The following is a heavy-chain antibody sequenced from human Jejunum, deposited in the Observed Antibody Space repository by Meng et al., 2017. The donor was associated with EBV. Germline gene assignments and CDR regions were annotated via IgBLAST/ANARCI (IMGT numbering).Heavy chain of an antibody. V-gene: IGHV3-23*01. CDR1: GFTFSSYS. CDR3: AKLLKY. Sequence: EGQRLGSGGGLVQPGGSLRLSCAASGFTFSSYSMSWVRQAPGKGLEWVSTVSGSGGNTYYADSVKGRFTISRDISKNTLYLQMNSLTAEDTAIYYCAKLLKYWGQGTLVTVSS. J-gene: IGHJ4*02. CDR2: VSGSGGNT.